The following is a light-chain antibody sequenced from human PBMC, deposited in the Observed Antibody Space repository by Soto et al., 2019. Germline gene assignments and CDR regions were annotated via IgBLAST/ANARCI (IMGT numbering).Light chain of an antibody. V-gene: IGKV3-20*01. CDR2: GAS. CDR1: QSVSNN. J-gene: IGKJ5*01. Sequence: IVLTQSPGTLSLSPGERATLSCRASQSVSNNLAWYQQKPGQAPRLLIYGASSRATGIPDRFSGSGSGTDFTLTISRLEPEDFAVYYCQQYGSSPITFGQGTRLEIK. CDR3: QQYGSSPIT.